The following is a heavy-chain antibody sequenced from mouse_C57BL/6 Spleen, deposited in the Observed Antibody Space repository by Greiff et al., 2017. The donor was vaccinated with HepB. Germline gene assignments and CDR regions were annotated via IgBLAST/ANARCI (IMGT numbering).Heavy chain of an antibody. CDR2: IDPSDSYT. V-gene: IGHV1-69*01. CDR1: GYTFTSYW. CDR3: ARRPIYYGNYDWYFDV. J-gene: IGHJ1*03. D-gene: IGHD2-1*01. Sequence: VQLQQPGAELVMPGASVKLSCKASGYTFTSYWMHWVKQRPGQGLEWIGEIDPSDSYTNYNQKFKGKSTLTVDKSSSTAYMQLSSLTSEDSAVYYCARRPIYYGNYDWYFDVWGTGTTVTVSS.